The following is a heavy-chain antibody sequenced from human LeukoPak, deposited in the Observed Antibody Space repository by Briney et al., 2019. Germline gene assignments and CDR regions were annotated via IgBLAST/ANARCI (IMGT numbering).Heavy chain of an antibody. CDR2: ISSSSSYI. CDR3: ARQWDGGSIISPIDY. CDR1: GFTFSSYS. Sequence: PGGSPRLSCAASGFTFSSYSMNWVRQAPGKGLEWVSSISSSSSYIYYADSVKGRFTISRDNAKNSLYLQMNSLRAEDTAVYYCARQWDGGSIISPIDYWGRGTLVTVSS. D-gene: IGHD4-23*01. V-gene: IGHV3-21*01. J-gene: IGHJ4*02.